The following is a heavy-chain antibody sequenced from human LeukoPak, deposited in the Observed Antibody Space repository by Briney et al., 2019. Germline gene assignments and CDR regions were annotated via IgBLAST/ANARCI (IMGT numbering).Heavy chain of an antibody. CDR1: GYSVAELS. CDR3: ATGLHIYDSGGHYY. CDR2: LHPEEGET. V-gene: IGHV1-24*01. Sequence: ASVRVSCKVSGYSVAELSMHWVRQARGKGLEWLGGLHPEEGETIYAQRFQGRVTMTEDTSTDTVYLELNSLRSEDTAVYYCATGLHIYDSGGHYYWGQGTLVNVSS. J-gene: IGHJ4*02. D-gene: IGHD3-22*01.